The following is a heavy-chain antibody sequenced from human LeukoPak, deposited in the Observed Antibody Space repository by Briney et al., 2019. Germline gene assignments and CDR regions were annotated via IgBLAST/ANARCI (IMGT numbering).Heavy chain of an antibody. J-gene: IGHJ4*02. Sequence: GGSLRLSCAASGFTFSSYAMSWVRQAPGKGLEWVSAISGSGGSTYYADSVKGRFTISRDNAKNSLYLQMNNLRAEDTAVYYCARVLDRGGYSLSVLRYWGQGTLVTVSS. D-gene: IGHD3-22*01. CDR1: GFTFSSYA. CDR3: ARVLDRGGYSLSVLRY. V-gene: IGHV3-23*01. CDR2: ISGSGGST.